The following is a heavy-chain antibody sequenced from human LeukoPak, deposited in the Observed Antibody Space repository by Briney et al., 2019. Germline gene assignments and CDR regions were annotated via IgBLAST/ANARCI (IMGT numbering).Heavy chain of an antibody. CDR2: ISSSSSHI. CDR3: TRAVAAADFSPGY. CDR1: GFTFSSYS. J-gene: IGHJ4*02. D-gene: IGHD6-13*01. Sequence: GGSLRLSCVASGFTFSSYSMNWVRQAPGKGLEWISSISSSSSHIYYADSVKGRFTISRDNARNSVYLQMNSLRAEDTAVYYCTRAVAAADFSPGYWGQGTLVTVSS. V-gene: IGHV3-21*01.